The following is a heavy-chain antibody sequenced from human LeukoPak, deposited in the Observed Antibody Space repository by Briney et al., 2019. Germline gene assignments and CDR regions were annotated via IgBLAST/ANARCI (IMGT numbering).Heavy chain of an antibody. CDR2: IYYSGST. CDR1: GGSISSYY. D-gene: IGHD4-17*01. V-gene: IGHV4-59*01. J-gene: IGHJ5*02. CDR3: ARSTVTRDWFDP. Sequence: PSENLSLTCTVSGGSISSYYWSWIRQPPGKGLEWIGYIYYSGSTNYNPSLKSRVTISVDTSKNQFSLKLSSVTAADTAVYYCARSTVTRDWFDPWGQGTLVTVSS.